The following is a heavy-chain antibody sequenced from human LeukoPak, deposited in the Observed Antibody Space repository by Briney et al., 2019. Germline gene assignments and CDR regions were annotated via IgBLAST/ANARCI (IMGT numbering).Heavy chain of an antibody. CDR1: GFTFSNYG. CDR2: IRYDGSNK. J-gene: IGHJ4*02. D-gene: IGHD3-22*01. V-gene: IGHV3-30*02. Sequence: PGGPLRLSCAASGFTFSNYGIHWVRQAPGKGLEWVAFIRYDGSNKYYADSVKGRFTISRDNAKNSLYLQMNSLRAEDTAVYYCARTYYYDSSKGDSFDYWGQGTLVTVSS. CDR3: ARTYYYDSSKGDSFDY.